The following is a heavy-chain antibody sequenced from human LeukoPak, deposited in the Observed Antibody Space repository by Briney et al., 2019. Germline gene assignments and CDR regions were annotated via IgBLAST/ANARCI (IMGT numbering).Heavy chain of an antibody. CDR1: GGSISSYY. V-gene: IGHV4-59*01. CDR2: IYYSGST. Sequence: SETLSLTCTVSGGSISSYYWSWIRQPPGKGLEWIGYIYYSGSTNYNPSLKSRVTISVDTSKNQFSLKLSSVTAADTAVYYCAREEISYCSGGSCYLRNWFDPWGQGTLVTVSS. J-gene: IGHJ5*02. CDR3: AREEISYCSGGSCYLRNWFDP. D-gene: IGHD2-15*01.